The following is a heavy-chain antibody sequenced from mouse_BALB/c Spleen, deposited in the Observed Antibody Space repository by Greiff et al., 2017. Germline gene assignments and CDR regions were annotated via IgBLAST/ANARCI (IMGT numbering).Heavy chain of an antibody. V-gene: IGHV1-54*01. CDR3: ARDDYYGYWFAY. J-gene: IGHJ3*01. D-gene: IGHD1-2*01. Sequence: QVQLQQSGAELVRPGTSVKVSCKASGYAFTNYLIEWVKQRPGQGLEWIGVINPGSGGTNYNEKFKGKATLTADKSSSTAYMQLSSLTSDDSAVYFCARDDYYGYWFAYWGQGTLVTVSA. CDR2: INPGSGGT. CDR1: GYAFTNYL.